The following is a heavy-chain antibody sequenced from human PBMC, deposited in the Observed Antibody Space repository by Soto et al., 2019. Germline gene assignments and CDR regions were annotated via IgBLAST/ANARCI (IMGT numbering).Heavy chain of an antibody. V-gene: IGHV3-23*01. CDR3: AKGPDGSGYYHNWFDS. CDR1: GFSFSSYA. CDR2: ISGSGGST. Sequence: GGSLRLSCAASGFSFSSYAMNWVRQTPGKGLEWVSVISGSGGSTYYADSVKGRFTISRDRSKNRLSLQMNSLRVEDTAVYYCAKGPDGSGYYHNWFDSWGQGTLVTVSS. J-gene: IGHJ5*01. D-gene: IGHD3-22*01.